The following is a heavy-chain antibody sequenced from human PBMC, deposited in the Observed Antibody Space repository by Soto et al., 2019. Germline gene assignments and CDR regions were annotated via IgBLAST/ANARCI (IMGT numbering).Heavy chain of an antibody. Sequence: QVQLVQSGAEVKKPGASVKVSCKASGYTFTSYGISWVRQAPGQGLEWMGWISAYNGNKNYAQKLQGRVTMTTDTLTSTASVEQRSLSAADTAVYYAARGAAADTPAPPYNGCDPWGQGTLVTVSS. D-gene: IGHD6-25*01. CDR3: ARGAAADTPAPPYNGCDP. V-gene: IGHV1-18*01. J-gene: IGHJ5*02. CDR1: GYTFTSYG. CDR2: ISAYNGNK.